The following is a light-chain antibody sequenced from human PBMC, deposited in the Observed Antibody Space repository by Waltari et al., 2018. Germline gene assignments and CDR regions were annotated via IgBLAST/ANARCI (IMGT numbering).Light chain of an antibody. CDR3: QQYNSYPLT. CDR1: QSINSW. J-gene: IGKJ4*01. Sequence: DIQMTQSPSTLSASVGDRVIITCRASQSINSWLAWYQQKPGKAPKVLIYKASTLESRVPSRFSGSESGTEFTLTISSLQPADFATYYCQQYNSYPLTFGGGTQVEIK. CDR2: KAS. V-gene: IGKV1-5*03.